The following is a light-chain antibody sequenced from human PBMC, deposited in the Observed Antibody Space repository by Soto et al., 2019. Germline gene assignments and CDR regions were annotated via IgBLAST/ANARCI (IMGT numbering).Light chain of an antibody. CDR1: QSVSNNY. CDR3: QQYGSSGT. CDR2: GAS. Sequence: EIVLPQSPGTLSLSPGERSTLSCRASQSVSNNYLAWYQQKPGQDPRLLIYGASNRATGIPDRFSGSGSGTDFTLTISRLEPEDFAVYYCQQYGSSGTVGKGNKVDIK. V-gene: IGKV3-20*01. J-gene: IGKJ1*01.